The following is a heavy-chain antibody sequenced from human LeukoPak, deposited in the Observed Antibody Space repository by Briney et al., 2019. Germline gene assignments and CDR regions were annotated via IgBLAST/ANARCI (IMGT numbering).Heavy chain of an antibody. J-gene: IGHJ6*03. V-gene: IGHV3-20*04. D-gene: IGHD5-18*01. CDR3: ARDRKGYSYGLYYYYYMDV. CDR2: INWNGGST. CDR1: GFTFDDYG. Sequence: GGSLRLSCAASGFTFDDYGMSWVRQAPGKGLEWVSGINWNGGSTGYADSVKGRFTISRDNAKNSLYLQMNSLRAEDTALYYCARDRKGYSYGLYYYYYMDVWGKGTTVTVSS.